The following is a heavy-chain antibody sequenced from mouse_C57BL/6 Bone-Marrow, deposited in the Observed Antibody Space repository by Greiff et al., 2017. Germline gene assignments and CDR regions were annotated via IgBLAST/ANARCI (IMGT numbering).Heavy chain of an antibody. CDR3: ARSSVAY. CDR2: IDPSDSYT. CDR1: GYTFTSYW. Sequence: VQLQQPGAELVRPGPSVKLSCKASGYTFTSYWMHWVKQRPGQGLEWIGVIDPSDSYTNYNQKFKGKATLTVDTSSSPAYMQLSSLTSEYSAVYYCARSSVAYGSRGTLVSVSA. V-gene: IGHV1-59*01. J-gene: IGHJ3*01.